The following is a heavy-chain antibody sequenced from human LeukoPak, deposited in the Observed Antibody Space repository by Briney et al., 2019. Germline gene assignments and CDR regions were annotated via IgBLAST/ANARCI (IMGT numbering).Heavy chain of an antibody. CDR1: GFTFSSYS. J-gene: IGHJ5*02. D-gene: IGHD3-3*01. V-gene: IGHV3-48*04. CDR2: ISSSSSTI. Sequence: PGGSLRLSCAASGFTFSSYSMNWVRQAPGKGLEWVSYISSSSSTIYYADSVKGRFTISRDNAKNSLYLQMNSLSAEDTAVYYCARGAGNDFWSGYYYRNWFDPWGQGTLVTVSS. CDR3: ARGAGNDFWSGYYYRNWFDP.